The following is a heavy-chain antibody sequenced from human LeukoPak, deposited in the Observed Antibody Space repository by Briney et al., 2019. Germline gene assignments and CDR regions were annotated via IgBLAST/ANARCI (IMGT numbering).Heavy chain of an antibody. CDR2: INHSGST. D-gene: IGHD3-10*01. CDR1: GGSFSGYH. J-gene: IGHJ6*02. Sequence: PSETLSLTCAVYGGSFSGYHWTWIRQPPGKGLEWIGEINHSGSTNYTTSLKSRVTISVDTSKNQFSLKLISVTAADTAVYYCARGFYYGSGSHYYYYYGMDVWGQGTTVTVSS. V-gene: IGHV4-34*01. CDR3: ARGFYYGSGSHYYYYYGMDV.